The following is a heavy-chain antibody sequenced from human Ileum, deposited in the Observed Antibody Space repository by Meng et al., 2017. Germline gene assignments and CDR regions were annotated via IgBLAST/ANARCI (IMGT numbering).Heavy chain of an antibody. CDR1: GGSINSGSYY. J-gene: IGHJ5*02. CDR3: ARENTIFGVVWGSWFDP. CDR2: IYYSGTT. V-gene: IGHV4-30-4*08. D-gene: IGHD3-3*01. Sequence: QVQLQESGPGLVKPSQTLSLTCTVSGGSINSGSYYWNWIRQVPEKGLEWIGFIYYSGTTYYNPSLKSRLSISVDTSKNQFSLKLSSVTAADTAVYYCARENTIFGVVWGSWFDPWGQGTLVTVSS.